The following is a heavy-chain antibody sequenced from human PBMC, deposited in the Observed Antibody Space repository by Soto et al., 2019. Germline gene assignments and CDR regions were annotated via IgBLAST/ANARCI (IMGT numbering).Heavy chain of an antibody. CDR3: VKDPHNWFDP. CDR1: GFTFDSYA. Sequence: PGGSLRLSCAASGFTFDSYAMTWVRQAPGKGLEWVSTITGSANSIYYADSVKGRFTVSRDNSKNTLYLQMDSLRADDTAVFYCVKDPHNWFDPWGQGTLVTVSS. CDR2: ITGSANSI. J-gene: IGHJ5*02. V-gene: IGHV3-23*01.